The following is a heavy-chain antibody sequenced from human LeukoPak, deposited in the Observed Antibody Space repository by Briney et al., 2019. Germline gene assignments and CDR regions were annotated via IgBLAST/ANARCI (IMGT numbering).Heavy chain of an antibody. V-gene: IGHV3-53*01. CDR2: IYSGGST. J-gene: IGHJ4*02. D-gene: IGHD3-10*01. CDR3: ASPVFGGLATRGAFDY. Sequence: GGSLRLSCAASGFTVSSNYMSWVRQAPGKGLEWVSVIYSGGSTYYADSVKGRFTISRDNSKNTLYLQMNSLRADDTAVYYCASPVFGGLATRGAFDYWGQGTLVTVSS. CDR1: GFTVSSNY.